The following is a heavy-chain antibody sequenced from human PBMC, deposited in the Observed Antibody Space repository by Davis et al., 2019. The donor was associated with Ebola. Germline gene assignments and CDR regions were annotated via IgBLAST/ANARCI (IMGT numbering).Heavy chain of an antibody. CDR2: INSDGSST. Sequence: GESLKISCAASGFTFSSYWMHWVRQAPGKGLVWVSRINSDGSSTRYADSVKGRFTISRDNSKNTLYLQMNSLRAEDTAVYYCAKDTTAAALDYWGQGTLVTVSS. V-gene: IGHV3-74*01. J-gene: IGHJ4*02. CDR3: AKDTTAAALDY. CDR1: GFTFSSYW. D-gene: IGHD6-13*01.